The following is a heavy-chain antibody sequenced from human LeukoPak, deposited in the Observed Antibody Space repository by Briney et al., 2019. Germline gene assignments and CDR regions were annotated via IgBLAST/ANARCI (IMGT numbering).Heavy chain of an antibody. D-gene: IGHD6-13*01. CDR3: ARGYSSRSWFDP. Sequence: IPSETLSLTCAVYGGSFSGYYWSWIRQPPGKGLEWIGEINHSGSTNYNPSLKSRVTISVDTSKNQFSLKLSSVTAADTAVYYCARGYSSRSWFDPWGQGTLVTVSS. V-gene: IGHV4-34*01. CDR2: INHSGST. J-gene: IGHJ5*02. CDR1: GGSFSGYY.